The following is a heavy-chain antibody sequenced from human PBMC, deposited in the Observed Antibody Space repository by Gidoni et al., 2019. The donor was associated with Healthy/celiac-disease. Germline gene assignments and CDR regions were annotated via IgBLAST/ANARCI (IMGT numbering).Heavy chain of an antibody. CDR3: AKDIGRGTYYFDY. CDR1: GFTFDDYA. CDR2: ISWNSGSI. Sequence: EVQLVESGGGLVQPGRSLRLSCAASGFTFDDYAMHWVRQAPGKGLEWVSGISWNSGSIGYAESVKGRFTISRDNAKNSLYLLMNSLRAEDTALYYCAKDIGRGTYYFDYWGQGTLVTVSS. V-gene: IGHV3-9*01. D-gene: IGHD3-16*01. J-gene: IGHJ4*02.